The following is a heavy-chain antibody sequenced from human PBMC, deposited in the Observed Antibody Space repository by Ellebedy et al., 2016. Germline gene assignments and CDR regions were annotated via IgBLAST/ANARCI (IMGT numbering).Heavy chain of an antibody. Sequence: GGSLRLSCAASGFTVSGNYMSWVRQAPGKGLEWVSTLYSGGTILYADSVKGRFTISRDNSKNTPYLQMNSLTVEDTAVYYCAKGNAVPGPEPLDFWGQGTLVTVSS. CDR3: AKGNAVPGPEPLDF. CDR2: LYSGGTI. V-gene: IGHV3-66*01. D-gene: IGHD6-19*01. J-gene: IGHJ4*02. CDR1: GFTVSGNY.